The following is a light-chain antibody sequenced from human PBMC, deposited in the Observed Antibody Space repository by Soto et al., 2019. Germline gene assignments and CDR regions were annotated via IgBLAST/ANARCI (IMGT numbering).Light chain of an antibody. J-gene: IGKJ4*01. Sequence: EIVMTQSPATLSVSPGERATLSCRASQSVSSNLAWYQQKPGQAPRLLIYGASTRATGIPARFSGSGSGTEFTLTNSSLQSEDFAGYYCQQYNNWPPLTFGGGTKVEIK. CDR3: QQYNNWPPLT. CDR2: GAS. CDR1: QSVSSN. V-gene: IGKV3-15*01.